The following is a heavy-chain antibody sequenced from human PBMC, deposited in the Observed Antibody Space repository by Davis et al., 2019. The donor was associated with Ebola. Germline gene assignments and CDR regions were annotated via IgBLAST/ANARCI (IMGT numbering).Heavy chain of an antibody. Sequence: GESLKISCAASGFTFSSYAMSWVRQAPGKGLEWVSAISGSGGSTYYADSVKGRFTISRDNSKNTLYLQMNSLRAEDTAVYYCAKVAVNFYYFDYWGQGTLVTVSS. CDR2: ISGSGGST. V-gene: IGHV3-23*01. CDR3: AKVAVNFYYFDY. J-gene: IGHJ4*02. D-gene: IGHD1-20*01. CDR1: GFTFSSYA.